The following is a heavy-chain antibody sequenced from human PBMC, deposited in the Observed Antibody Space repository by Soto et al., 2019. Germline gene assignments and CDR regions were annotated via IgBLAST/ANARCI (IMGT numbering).Heavy chain of an antibody. CDR1: HYTFTTYT. D-gene: IGHD6-13*01. Sequence: ASVKVSCKASHYTFTTYTITWGRQAPGQGLEWVGWIGPNSGNTNFAQKFQGRLSLTIDTSTSTAYMELRSLRSDDTAVYYCATDEGNHLDFWGHGTLVTVSS. J-gene: IGHJ5*01. CDR2: IGPNSGNT. CDR3: ATDEGNHLDF. V-gene: IGHV1-18*04.